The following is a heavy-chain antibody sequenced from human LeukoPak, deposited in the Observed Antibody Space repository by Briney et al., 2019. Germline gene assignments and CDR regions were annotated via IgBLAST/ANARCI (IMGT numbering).Heavy chain of an antibody. V-gene: IGHV4-4*07. Sequence: SETLSLTCTVSGGSISSYYWSWIRQPAGKGLEWIGSIYYSGSTYYNPSLKSRVTISVDTSKNQFSLKLSSVTAADTAVYYCARQEKLAHCGGDCYPFDYWGQGTLVTVSS. CDR3: ARQEKLAHCGGDCYPFDY. D-gene: IGHD2-21*02. J-gene: IGHJ4*02. CDR2: IYYSGST. CDR1: GGSISSYY.